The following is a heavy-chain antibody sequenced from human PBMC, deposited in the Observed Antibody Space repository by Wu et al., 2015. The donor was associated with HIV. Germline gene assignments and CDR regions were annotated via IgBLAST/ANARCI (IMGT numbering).Heavy chain of an antibody. CDR1: GGTFSSYA. J-gene: IGHJ3*02. CDR3: ATTGATVVVMDALDM. Sequence: QVQLMQSGAAVKKPGSSVKVSCKASGGTFSSYAISWVRQAPGQGLEWMGRIVPILGTTTYAQKFQGRVTITADESTRTAYMDLSSLRLEDTAIYYCATTGATVVVMDALDMWGQGTMVTVSS. V-gene: IGHV1-69*11. CDR2: IVPILGTT. D-gene: IGHD3-22*01.